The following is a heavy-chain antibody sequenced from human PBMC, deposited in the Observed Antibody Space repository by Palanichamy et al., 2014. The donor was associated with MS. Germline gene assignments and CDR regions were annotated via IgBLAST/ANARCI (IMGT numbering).Heavy chain of an antibody. CDR2: LNPDVGST. J-gene: IGHJ4*02. V-gene: IGHV1-46*01. CDR3: ARSGCSTGGCYGIDY. CDR1: GYTFTSYY. D-gene: IGHD2-2*01. Sequence: QVQLVQAGAEVKTPGASVKVSCAASGYTFTSYYMHFVRQAPGQGLEWMGILNPDVGSTSYAQKFQGRVTMTRDTSTSTVFLVLSSLRVEDTAVYYCARSGCSTGGCYGIDYWGQGTLVTVSS.